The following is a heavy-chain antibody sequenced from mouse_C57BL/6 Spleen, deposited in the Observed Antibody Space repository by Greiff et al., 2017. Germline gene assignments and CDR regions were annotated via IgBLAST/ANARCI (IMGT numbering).Heavy chain of an antibody. CDR2: IDPEDGDT. CDR1: GFNIKDYY. J-gene: IGHJ2*01. Sequence: VHVKQSGAELVRPGASVKLSCTASGFNIKDYYMHWVKQRPEQGLEWIGRIDPEDGDTEYAPKFQGKATMTADTSSNTAYLQLSSLTSEDTAVYYCTTGTTVVARGNYFDYWGQGTTLTVSS. CDR3: TTGTTVVARGNYFDY. V-gene: IGHV14-1*01. D-gene: IGHD1-1*01.